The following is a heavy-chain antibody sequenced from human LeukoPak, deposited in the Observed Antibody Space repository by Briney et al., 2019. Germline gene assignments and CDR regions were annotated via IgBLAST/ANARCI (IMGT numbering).Heavy chain of an antibody. Sequence: GGALRLSCAASGFTFRSYEMNCVRHTPEKGLEWVSYITTSGSTKYYADSVKGRFTISRDNAKNSLYLQMNSLRAEDTAVYYCVRDRRIAAAGSAFDIWGQGTMVTVSS. CDR1: GFTFRSYE. J-gene: IGHJ3*02. CDR3: VRDRRIAAAGSAFDI. CDR2: ITTSGSTK. D-gene: IGHD6-13*01. V-gene: IGHV3-48*03.